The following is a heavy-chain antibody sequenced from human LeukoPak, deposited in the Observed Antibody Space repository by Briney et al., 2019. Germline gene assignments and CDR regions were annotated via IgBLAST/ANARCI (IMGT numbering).Heavy chain of an antibody. J-gene: IGHJ4*02. CDR1: GGSISSSSYY. D-gene: IGHD3-22*01. CDR3: ARHYYYDSSGYPYFDY. V-gene: IGHV4-39*01. Sequence: SETLSLXCTVSGGSISSSSYYWGWIRQPPGKGLEWIGSIYYSGITYYNPSLKSRVTISVDTSKNQFSLKLSSVTAADTAVYYCARHYYYDSSGYPYFDYWGQGTLVTVSS. CDR2: IYYSGIT.